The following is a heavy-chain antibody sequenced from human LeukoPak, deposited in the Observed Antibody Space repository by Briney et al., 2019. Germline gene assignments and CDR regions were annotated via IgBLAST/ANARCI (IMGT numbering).Heavy chain of an antibody. Sequence: GGSLRLSCAASGYTFSGYAMHWVRQAPGKGLEWVAVISYDGSNKYSADSVKGRFTIFRDNSKNTLYLQMNSLRAEDTAVYYCATAESNYDILTGYSRYWGQGTLVTVSS. J-gene: IGHJ4*02. CDR3: ATAESNYDILTGYSRY. V-gene: IGHV3-30*04. CDR2: ISYDGSNK. D-gene: IGHD3-9*01. CDR1: GYTFSGYA.